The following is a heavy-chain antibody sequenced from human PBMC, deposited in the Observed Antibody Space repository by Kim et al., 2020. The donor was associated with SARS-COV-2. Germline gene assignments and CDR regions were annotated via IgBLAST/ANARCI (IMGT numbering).Heavy chain of an antibody. CDR1: GGSFSGYY. CDR2: INHSGST. V-gene: IGHV4-34*01. Sequence: SETLSLTCAVYGGSFSGYYWSWIRQPPGKGLEWIGEINHSGSTNYNPSLKSRVTISVDTSKNQFSLKLSSVTAADTAVYYCARRWDYDYVWGSYRPGYYFDYWGQGTLVTVSS. CDR3: ARRWDYDYVWGSYRPGYYFDY. D-gene: IGHD3-16*02. J-gene: IGHJ4*02.